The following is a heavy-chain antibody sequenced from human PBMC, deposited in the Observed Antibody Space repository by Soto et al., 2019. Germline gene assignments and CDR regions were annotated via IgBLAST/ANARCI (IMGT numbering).Heavy chain of an antibody. CDR1: GGSISSYY. V-gene: IGHV4-59*12. CDR3: AGGPLVPSFDY. Sequence: QVQLQESGPGLVKPSETLSLTCTVSGGSISSYYWSWIRQPPGKGLEWVGYIYYSGITKYNPSLKSRVTISVDTSKNQLSLKLSSVTAADTAVYYCAGGPLVPSFDYWGRGTLVTVSS. D-gene: IGHD2-21*01. J-gene: IGHJ4*02. CDR2: IYYSGIT.